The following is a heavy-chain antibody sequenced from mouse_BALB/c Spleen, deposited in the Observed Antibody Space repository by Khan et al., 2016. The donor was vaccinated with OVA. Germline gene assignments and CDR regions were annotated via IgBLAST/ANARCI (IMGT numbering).Heavy chain of an antibody. CDR3: ARGDGYYVYFDY. CDR2: IYPGSDNA. V-gene: IGHV1-81*01. CDR1: GYTFTYYV. J-gene: IGHJ2*01. D-gene: IGHD2-3*01. Sequence: QVQLQQSGPELVKPGASVKMSCKASGYTFTYYVITWVKQRTGQGLEWIGEIYPGSDNAYYNERFEGKATLTADKSSNTTHMQLSSLTSEDSAVYFWARGDGYYVYFDYWGQGTTLTVSS.